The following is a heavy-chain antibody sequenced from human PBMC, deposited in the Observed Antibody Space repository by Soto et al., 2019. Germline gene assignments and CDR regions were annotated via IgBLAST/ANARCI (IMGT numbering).Heavy chain of an antibody. J-gene: IGHJ5*02. D-gene: IGHD2-2*01. V-gene: IGHV2-70*01. CDR1: GFSLSTSGMC. CDR2: IDWDDDK. Sequence: SGPTLVNPTQTLTLTCTFSGFSLSTSGMCVSWIRQPPEKALEWLALIDWDDDKYYSTSLKTRLTISKDTSKKQVVLTMTNMDPVDTATYYCARALRYCRSTSCCIPWLDPCGQGPILTVST. CDR3: ARALRYCRSTSCCIPWLDP.